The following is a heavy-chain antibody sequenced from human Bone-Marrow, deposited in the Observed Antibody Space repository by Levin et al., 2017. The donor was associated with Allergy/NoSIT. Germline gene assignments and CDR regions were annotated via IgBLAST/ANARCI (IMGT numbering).Heavy chain of an antibody. CDR3: ARENGVRGVDPYNWFDP. J-gene: IGHJ5*02. CDR2: IDYTGYN. CDR1: GGSITSGSYY. D-gene: IGHD3-10*01. V-gene: IGHV4-31*03. Sequence: SETLSLTCTVSGGSITSGSYYWTWIRLHPETGLEWIGYIDYTGYNNYNPSLESRIAISVDTSKNQFSLKMTDVTAADTALYFCARENGVRGVDPYNWFDPWGQGTRVTVSS.